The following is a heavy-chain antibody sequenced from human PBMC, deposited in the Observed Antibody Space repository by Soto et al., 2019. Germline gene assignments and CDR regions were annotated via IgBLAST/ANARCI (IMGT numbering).Heavy chain of an antibody. V-gene: IGHV3-74*01. CDR2: INSAGSST. CDR1: GFTFSNYW. CDR3: AGGGSSVYLIDP. D-gene: IGHD3-22*01. J-gene: IGHJ5*02. Sequence: EVQLVESGGGLVQPEGSLRLSCAASGFTFSNYWMHWVRQAPGKGLVWVSRINSAGSSTNYADSVRGRFTISRDNAKNTLYRKMNSRRAEDTAVYYCAGGGSSVYLIDPWGQGPLVTVPS.